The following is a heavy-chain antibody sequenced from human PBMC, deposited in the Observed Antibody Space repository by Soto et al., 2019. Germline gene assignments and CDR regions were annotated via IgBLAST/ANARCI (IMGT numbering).Heavy chain of an antibody. J-gene: IGHJ6*02. V-gene: IGHV3-9*01. CDR1: GFTFDDYA. CDR3: AKDMNDFWRGGDYYYYGMDV. CDR2: ISWNSGSI. Sequence: EVQLVESGGGLVQPGRSLRLSCAASGFTFDDYAMHWVRQAPGKGLEWVSGISWNSGSIGYADSVKGRFTISRDNAKNSLYLQMNSLRAEDTALYYCAKDMNDFWRGGDYYYYGMDVWGQGTTVTVSS. D-gene: IGHD3-3*01.